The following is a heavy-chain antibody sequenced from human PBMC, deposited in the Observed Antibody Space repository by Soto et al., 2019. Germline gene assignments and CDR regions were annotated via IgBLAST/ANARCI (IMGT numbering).Heavy chain of an antibody. Sequence: QVQLVQSGAEVKKPGSSVKVSCKASGGTFSSYTISWVRQAPGQGLEWMGRIIPILGIANYAQQFQGRVKITEDKSTRTAYLEQCSLRSEDTAVYCCERDFRYCSGGTCEYYFDYWGQGSLVTVSS. CDR3: ERDFRYCSGGTCEYYFDY. J-gene: IGHJ4*02. CDR1: GGTFSSYT. D-gene: IGHD2-15*01. V-gene: IGHV1-69*08. CDR2: IIPILGIA.